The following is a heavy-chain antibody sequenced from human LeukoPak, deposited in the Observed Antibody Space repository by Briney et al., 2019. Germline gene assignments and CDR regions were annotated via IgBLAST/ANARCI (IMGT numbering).Heavy chain of an antibody. CDR1: GYTFTSYA. D-gene: IGHD3-10*01. Sequence: ASVKVSCKASGYTFTSYAMHWVRQASGQRLEWMGWINAGNGNTKYSQKFQGRVTITRDTSASTAYMELSSLRSEDTAVYYCARAFPWAYGSGPSPGMGAFDIWGQGTMVTVSS. CDR3: ARAFPWAYGSGPSPGMGAFDI. CDR2: INAGNGNT. J-gene: IGHJ3*02. V-gene: IGHV1-3*01.